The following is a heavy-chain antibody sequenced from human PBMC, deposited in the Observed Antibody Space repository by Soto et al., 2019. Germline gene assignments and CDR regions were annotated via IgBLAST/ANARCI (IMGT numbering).Heavy chain of an antibody. V-gene: IGHV3-15*07. CDR3: TTDRVGQLVTLVYYYYGMDV. D-gene: IGHD6-6*01. J-gene: IGHJ6*02. Sequence: PGGSQRLSCAASGFTFSNAWMNWVRQAPGKGLEWVGRIKSKTDGGTTDYAAPVKGRFTISRDDSKNTLYLQMNSLKTEDTAVYYCTTDRVGQLVTLVYYYYGMDVWGQGTTVTVSS. CDR1: GFTFSNAW. CDR2: IKSKTDGGTT.